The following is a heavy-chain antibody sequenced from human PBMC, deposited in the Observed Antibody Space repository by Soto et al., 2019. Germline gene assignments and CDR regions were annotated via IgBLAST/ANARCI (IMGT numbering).Heavy chain of an antibody. V-gene: IGHV3-23*01. D-gene: IGHD6-19*01. CDR1: GFTFSSYA. CDR3: AKALDLEYSSGWQKRPNGAFDI. CDR2: ISGSGGST. Sequence: GGSLRLSCAASGFTFSSYAMSWVRQAPGKGLEWVSAISGSGGSTYYADSVKGRFTISRDNSKNTLYLQMNSLRAEDTAVYYCAKALDLEYSSGWQKRPNGAFDIWGQGTMVTVSS. J-gene: IGHJ3*02.